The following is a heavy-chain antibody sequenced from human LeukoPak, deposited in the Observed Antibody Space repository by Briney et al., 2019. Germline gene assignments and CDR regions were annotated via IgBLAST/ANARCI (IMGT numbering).Heavy chain of an antibody. D-gene: IGHD5-18*01. CDR3: IKDSVAMVTTSDY. Sequence: PGGSLRLSCAASGFTFSHYWMHWVRQVPGKGLVWVSHINNDGSSTTYADSVKGRFTISRDNAKNSLYLQMNSLRPEDTALYYCIKDSVAMVTTSDYWGQGTLVTVSS. CDR2: INNDGSST. CDR1: GFTFSHYW. V-gene: IGHV3-74*01. J-gene: IGHJ4*02.